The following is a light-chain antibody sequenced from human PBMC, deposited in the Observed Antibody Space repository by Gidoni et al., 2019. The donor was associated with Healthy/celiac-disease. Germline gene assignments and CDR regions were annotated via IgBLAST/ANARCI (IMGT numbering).Light chain of an antibody. CDR3: QQCNSYPYT. J-gene: IGKJ2*01. V-gene: IGKV1-5*01. Sequence: DIQMTQSPSTLSASVGDRVTITCRASQSISSWLAWYQQKPGKAPKLLIYDASSLESGVPSRFSGSGSGTEFTLTISSLQPDDFATYYCQQCNSYPYTFGQXTKLEIK. CDR2: DAS. CDR1: QSISSW.